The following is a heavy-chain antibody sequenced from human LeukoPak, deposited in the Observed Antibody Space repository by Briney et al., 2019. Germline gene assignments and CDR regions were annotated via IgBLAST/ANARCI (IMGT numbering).Heavy chain of an antibody. CDR2: IYYSGST. D-gene: IGHD3-10*01. Sequence: PSETLSLTCTVSGGSISSSSYYWGWIRQPPGKGLEWIGSIYYSGSTYYNPSPKSRVTISVDTSKNQFSLKLSSVTAADTAVYYCARGESSYYFDYWGQGTLVTVSS. CDR3: ARGESSYYFDY. J-gene: IGHJ4*02. V-gene: IGHV4-39*01. CDR1: GGSISSSSYY.